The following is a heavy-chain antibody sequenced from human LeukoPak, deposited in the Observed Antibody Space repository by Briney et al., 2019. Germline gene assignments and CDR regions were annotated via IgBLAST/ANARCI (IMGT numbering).Heavy chain of an antibody. CDR2: IWYDGSYK. D-gene: IGHD2-2*01. Sequence: GSLRLSCAASGFTFTSYGMHWVRQAPGKGLEWVAIIWYDGSYKYYADSVKGRFTISRDNSKNTLYLQMNSLRAEDTAVYYCARDRQYCSSVSCYPDYFDYWGQGTLVTVSS. J-gene: IGHJ4*02. V-gene: IGHV3-33*08. CDR1: GFTFTSYG. CDR3: ARDRQYCSSVSCYPDYFDY.